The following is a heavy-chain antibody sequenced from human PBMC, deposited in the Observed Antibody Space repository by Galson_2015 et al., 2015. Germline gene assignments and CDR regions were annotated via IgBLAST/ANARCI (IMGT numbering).Heavy chain of an antibody. D-gene: IGHD2-15*01. CDR3: ARNNIVVVVAATSSDYYYYMDV. V-gene: IGHV3-21*01. CDR1: GFTFSSYS. CDR2: ISSSSSYI. J-gene: IGHJ6*03. Sequence: SLRLSCAASGFTFSSYSMNWVRQAPGKGLEWVSSISSSSSYIYYADSVKGRFTISRDNAKNSLYLQMNSLRAEDTAVYYCARNNIVVVVAATSSDYYYYMDVWGKGTTVTVS.